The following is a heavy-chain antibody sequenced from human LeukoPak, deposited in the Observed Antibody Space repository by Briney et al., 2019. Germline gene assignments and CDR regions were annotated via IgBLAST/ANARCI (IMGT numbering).Heavy chain of an antibody. V-gene: IGHV3-21*01. CDR2: ISSSSSCR. D-gene: IGHD3-16*01. Sequence: GGSLRLSCAASGFTFSSYVMNWVRQAPGKGLEWVSSISSSSSCRYYADSVKGRFTISRDNAKNSLYLQMNSLRAEDTAVYYCARYEGGPGFDYWGPGTLVAVSS. J-gene: IGHJ4*02. CDR3: ARYEGGPGFDY. CDR1: GFTFSSYV.